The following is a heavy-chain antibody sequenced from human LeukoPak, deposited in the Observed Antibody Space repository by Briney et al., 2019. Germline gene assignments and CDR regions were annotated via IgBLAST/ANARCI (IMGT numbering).Heavy chain of an antibody. CDR3: ARDRTGSMIVVVPDAFDI. CDR2: IIPIFGTA. V-gene: IGHV1-69*13. D-gene: IGHD3-22*01. Sequence: ASVKVSCKASGGTFSSYAISWVRQAPGQGLEWMGGIIPIFGTANYAQKFQGRVTITADESTSTAYMELSSLRSEDTAVYYCARDRTGSMIVVVPDAFDIWGQGTMVTVSS. J-gene: IGHJ3*02. CDR1: GGTFSSYA.